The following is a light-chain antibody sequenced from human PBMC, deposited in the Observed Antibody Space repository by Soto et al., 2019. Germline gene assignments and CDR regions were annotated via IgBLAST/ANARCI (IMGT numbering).Light chain of an antibody. CDR1: SSDVGGYNY. V-gene: IGLV2-14*01. J-gene: IGLJ1*01. CDR3: ISYTSSSNYV. CDR2: DVS. Sequence: QSVLTQPASVSGSPGQSITISCTGTSSDVGGYNYVSWYQQHPGKAPKLMIYDVSNRPSGVSNRFSGSKSGNTASLTISGLQAEDEADYYCISYTSSSNYVFGTGTKVTV.